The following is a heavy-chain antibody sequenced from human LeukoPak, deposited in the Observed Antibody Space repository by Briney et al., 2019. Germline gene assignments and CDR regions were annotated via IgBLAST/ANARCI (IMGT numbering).Heavy chain of an antibody. V-gene: IGHV4-59*01. J-gene: IGHJ5*02. CDR1: GDSINNYY. D-gene: IGHD3-3*01. Sequence: SETLSLTCSVSGDSINNYYWSWIRQPPGKGLEWIGYIYYSGSTNYNPSLKSRVTISVDTSKNQFSLKLSSVTAADTAMYYCARLSTYHDFWSGYRNWFDPWGQGTLVTVSS. CDR3: ARLSTYHDFWSGYRNWFDP. CDR2: IYYSGST.